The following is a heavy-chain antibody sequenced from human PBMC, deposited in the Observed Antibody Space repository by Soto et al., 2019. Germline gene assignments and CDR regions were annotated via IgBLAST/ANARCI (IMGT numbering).Heavy chain of an antibody. CDR3: ARGGIRDFDWLFPDAFDI. CDR2: IGTAGDT. J-gene: IGHJ3*02. V-gene: IGHV3-13*04. Sequence: GSLRLSCAASGFTFSSYDMHWVRQATGKGLEWVSAIGTAGDTYYPGSVKGRFTISRENAKNSLYLQMNSLRAGDTAVYYCARGGIRDFDWLFPDAFDIWGQGTMVTVSS. D-gene: IGHD3-9*01. CDR1: GFTFSSYD.